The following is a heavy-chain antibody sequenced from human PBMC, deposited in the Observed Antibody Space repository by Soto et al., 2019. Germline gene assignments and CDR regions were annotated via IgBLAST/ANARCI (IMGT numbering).Heavy chain of an antibody. J-gene: IGHJ4*02. V-gene: IGHV3-48*03. D-gene: IGHD3-10*01. CDR2: INSRGNIQ. CDR1: GFTFSSYE. Sequence: PGGSLRLSCAASGFTFSSYEMNWVRQAPGKGLEWVAYINSRGNIQYYADSVEGRFTISRDNAQNSLYLQMNSLRAEDTALYYCLRDAYPSGTFGAYWGQGTLVTVSS. CDR3: LRDAYPSGTFGAY.